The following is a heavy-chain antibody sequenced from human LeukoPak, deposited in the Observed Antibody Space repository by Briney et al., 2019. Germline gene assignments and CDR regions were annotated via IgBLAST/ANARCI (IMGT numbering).Heavy chain of an antibody. CDR3: ARDWSYYDSSGYYLGPQGDAFDI. CDR2: INPNSGGT. D-gene: IGHD3-22*01. J-gene: IGHJ3*02. CDR1: GYTFTGYY. Sequence: GASVKVSCKASGYTFTGYYMHWVRQAPGQGLEWMGWINPNSGGTNYAQKFQGRVTMTRDTSISTAYMELSRLRSDDTAVYYCARDWSYYDSSGYYLGPQGDAFDIWGQGTMVTVSS. V-gene: IGHV1-2*02.